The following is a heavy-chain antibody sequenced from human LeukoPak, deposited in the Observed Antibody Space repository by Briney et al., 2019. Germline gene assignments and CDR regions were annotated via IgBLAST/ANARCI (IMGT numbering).Heavy chain of an antibody. CDR1: GFTVSSNY. D-gene: IGHD1-1*01. CDR2: IYTSGST. Sequence: PGGSLRLSCAASGFTVSSNYMSWVRQAPGKGLEWIGRIYTSGSTNYNPSLKSRVTMSVDTSKNQFSLKLSSVTAADTAVYYCARDRTTFDYWGQGTLVTVSS. J-gene: IGHJ4*02. CDR3: ARDRTTFDY. V-gene: IGHV4-4*07.